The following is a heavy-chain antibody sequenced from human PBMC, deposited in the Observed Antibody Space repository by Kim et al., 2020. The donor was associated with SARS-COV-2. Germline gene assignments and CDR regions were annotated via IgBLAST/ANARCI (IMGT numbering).Heavy chain of an antibody. CDR1: GGSFSGYY. J-gene: IGHJ6*02. CDR3: TRIYTFHYGMDV. CDR2: ISHSGST. Sequence: SETLSLTCAVYGGSFSGYYWSWIRQPPGKGLEWIGEISHSGSTNYSPSLKSRVTISVDTSKNQFSLKLSSVTAADTAVYYCTRIYTFHYGMDVWGQGTTVTVSS. V-gene: IGHV4-34*01. D-gene: IGHD5-12*01.